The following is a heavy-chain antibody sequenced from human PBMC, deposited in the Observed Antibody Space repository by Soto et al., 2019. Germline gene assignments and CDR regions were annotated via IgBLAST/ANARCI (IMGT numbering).Heavy chain of an antibody. J-gene: IGHJ4*02. V-gene: IGHV1-18*04. CDR2: ISGHNGNT. Sequence: QVQLVQSAAEVKKPGASVKVSCKASGYSFTSYGISWVRQAPGQGPEWMGWISGHNGNTNHPQSLQGRVTMTTDTSRNTAYMELRSLRSDDTAVYYCARHRFNYYDVTVYYYFDYWGQGTLVTVSS. D-gene: IGHD3-22*01. CDR1: GYSFTSYG. CDR3: ARHRFNYYDVTVYYYFDY.